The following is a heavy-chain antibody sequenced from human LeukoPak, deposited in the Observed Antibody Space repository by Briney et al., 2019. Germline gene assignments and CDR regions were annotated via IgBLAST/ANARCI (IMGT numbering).Heavy chain of an antibody. V-gene: IGHV3-9*01. CDR3: AKAATGAAIKDWFDP. J-gene: IGHJ5*02. Sequence: SLRLSCAASGFTFDVYAMRWVRQAPGKGLEWVSGISWISGSIGYADPVKGRFTISRDNAKNSLYLQMNSLRAEDTALYYCAKAATGAAIKDWFDPWGQGTLVTVSS. CDR2: ISWISGSI. CDR1: GFTFDVYA. D-gene: IGHD2-2*01.